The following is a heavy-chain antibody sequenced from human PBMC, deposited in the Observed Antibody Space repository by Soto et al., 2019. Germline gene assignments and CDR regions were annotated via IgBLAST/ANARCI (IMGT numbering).Heavy chain of an antibody. V-gene: IGHV1-24*01. CDR2: FDPEDGET. CDR3: ATDPYSSSSSPAFDI. CDR1: GCTFSSYA. Sequence: ASVKVSCTASGCTFSSYAISWVRQAPGKGLEWMGGFDPEDGETIYAQKFQGRVTMTEDTSTDTAYMELSSLRSEDTAVYYCATDPYSSSSSPAFDIWGQGTMVTVSS. J-gene: IGHJ3*02. D-gene: IGHD6-6*01.